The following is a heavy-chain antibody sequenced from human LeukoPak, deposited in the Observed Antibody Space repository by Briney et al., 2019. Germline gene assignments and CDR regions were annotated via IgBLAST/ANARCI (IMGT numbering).Heavy chain of an antibody. CDR1: GFTFSDYY. D-gene: IGHD3/OR15-3a*01. V-gene: IGHV3-11*01. J-gene: IGHJ3*02. CDR3: AREIIGPTQWDDAFDI. Sequence: PGGCLRLSCAASGFTFSDYYMSWIRQAPGKGLEWVSDISSSGSTIYYADSVKGRFTISRDNAKNSLYLQMNSLRAEDTAVYYCAREIIGPTQWDDAFDIWGQGTMVTVSS. CDR2: ISSSGSTI.